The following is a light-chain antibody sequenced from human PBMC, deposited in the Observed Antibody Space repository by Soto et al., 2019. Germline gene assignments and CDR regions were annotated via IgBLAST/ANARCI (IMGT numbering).Light chain of an antibody. CDR2: EVT. V-gene: IGLV2-23*02. CDR3: CSYAGSSTYV. J-gene: IGLJ1*01. CDR1: SSDVGNYNL. Sequence: QSALTQPASVSGSPGQSITISCTGTSSDVGNYNLVSWYQHHPGKAPNLMISEVTKRPSGVSDRFSGSKSGNTASLTISRLPADDDAYYYCCSYAGSSTYVFGTGTKLTVL.